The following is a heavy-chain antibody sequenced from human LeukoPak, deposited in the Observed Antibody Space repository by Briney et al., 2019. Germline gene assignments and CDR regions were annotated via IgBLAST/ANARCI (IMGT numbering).Heavy chain of an antibody. D-gene: IGHD2-15*01. Sequence: ASVKVSCKASGYTFTSYGISWVRQAPGQGLEWMGIINPSGGSTSYAQKFQGRVTMTRDTSTSTVYMELSSLRSEDTAVYYCARDYGGYLPSDYWGQGTLVTVSS. CDR3: ARDYGGYLPSDY. V-gene: IGHV1-46*01. CDR2: INPSGGST. J-gene: IGHJ4*02. CDR1: GYTFTSYG.